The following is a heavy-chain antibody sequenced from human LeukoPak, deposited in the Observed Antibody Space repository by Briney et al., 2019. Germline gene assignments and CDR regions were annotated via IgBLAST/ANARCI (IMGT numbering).Heavy chain of an antibody. CDR3: VRPLNSGWYGTYFFDY. CDR1: GYNFNSYW. CDR2: IYPADSDT. V-gene: IGHV5-51*01. D-gene: IGHD6-19*01. Sequence: GESLKISCQGFGYNFNSYWIGWVRQTPGKGLEWMGIIYPADSDTKYSPSFQGQVTISADKFVNTAYLQWSSLEASDTAMYYCVRPLNSGWYGTYFFDYWGQGTLVTVSS. J-gene: IGHJ4*02.